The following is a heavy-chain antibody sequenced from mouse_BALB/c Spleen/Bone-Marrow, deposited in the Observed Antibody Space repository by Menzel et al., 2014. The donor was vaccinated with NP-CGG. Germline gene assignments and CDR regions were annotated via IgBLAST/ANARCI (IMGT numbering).Heavy chain of an antibody. J-gene: IGHJ2*01. CDR3: TRRRSLDY. CDR1: GYAFTNYW. CDR2: IYPGSGNT. V-gene: IGHV1-63*01. Sequence: QVQLQQPGTELVRPGTSVKISCKASGYAFTNYWLGWVKQRPGHGLEWIGDIYPGSGNTYYNEKLKGKATLTADKSSSTAYMQLSGLTSEDSAVYFCTRRRSLDYWGQGTTLTVSS.